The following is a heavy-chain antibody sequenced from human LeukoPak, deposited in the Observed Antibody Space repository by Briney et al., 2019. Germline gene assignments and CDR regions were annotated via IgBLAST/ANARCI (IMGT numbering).Heavy chain of an antibody. J-gene: IGHJ4*02. Sequence: GASVKVSCRASGYTFTGYYMHWVRQAPGQGLEWMGWINPNSGGTNYAQKFQGRVTMTRDTSISTAYMELSRLRSDDTAVYYCARGTPYYYGSGSYYPFDYWGQGTLVTVSS. V-gene: IGHV1-2*02. CDR2: INPNSGGT. D-gene: IGHD3-10*01. CDR3: ARGTPYYYGSGSYYPFDY. CDR1: GYTFTGYY.